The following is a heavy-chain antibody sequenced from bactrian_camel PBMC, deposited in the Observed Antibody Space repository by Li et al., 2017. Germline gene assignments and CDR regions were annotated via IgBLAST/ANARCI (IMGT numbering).Heavy chain of an antibody. J-gene: IGHJ6*01. CDR3: GAGVMTDGLCYNFDFEY. CDR1: GYAYSDGYC. D-gene: IGHD2*01. CDR2: MYSGESTT. V-gene: IGHV3-3*01. Sequence: HVQLVESGGGSVQAGGSLRLSCVVSGYAYSDGYCLGWFRQATGKEREGVAQMYSGESTTYYADSVKGRFTISQDIAKKTVYLQMNSLKPEDTVMYYCGAGVMTDGLCYNFDFEYWDKGTQVTVS.